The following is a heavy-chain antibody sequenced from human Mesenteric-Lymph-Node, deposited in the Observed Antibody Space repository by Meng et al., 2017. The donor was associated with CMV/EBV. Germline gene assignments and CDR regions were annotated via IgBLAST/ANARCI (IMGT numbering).Heavy chain of an antibody. Sequence: SETLSLTCTVSGVSFSNTDYYWGWIRQPPGKALEWIGNIGYSGSTYYNPSLKSRVTISVDTSKKQCSLKLTSVTAADTAVYYCVRVPTIQAGNTNWFDPWGQGTLVTVSS. D-gene: IGHD1-7*01. CDR3: VRVPTIQAGNTNWFDP. V-gene: IGHV4-39*07. CDR2: IGYSGST. J-gene: IGHJ5*02. CDR1: GVSFSNTDYY.